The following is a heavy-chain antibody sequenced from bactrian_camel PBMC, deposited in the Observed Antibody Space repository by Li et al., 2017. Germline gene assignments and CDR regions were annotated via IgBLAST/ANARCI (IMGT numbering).Heavy chain of an antibody. CDR2: IYTRDGTA. CDR3: AADLGWCGSRPLQREFRN. D-gene: IGHD2*01. J-gene: IGHJ4*01. Sequence: HVQLVESGGGSVQAGGSMRLSCVASGYTAVINYMGWIRQSPGNEREVLAAIYTRDGTAHYADSVKGRFTISHDNAKNTLYLQMNSLKPEETAVYYCAADLGWCGSRPLQREFRNWGQGTQVTVS. CDR1: GYTAVINY. V-gene: IGHV3S54*01.